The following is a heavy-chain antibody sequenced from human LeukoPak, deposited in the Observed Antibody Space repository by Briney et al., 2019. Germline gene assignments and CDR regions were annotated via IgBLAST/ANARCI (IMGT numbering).Heavy chain of an antibody. CDR1: GGSFSGYY. J-gene: IGHJ4*02. CDR3: ASLPGAAAGTGRFFYYFDY. D-gene: IGHD6-13*01. Sequence: PSETLSLTCAVYGGSFSGYYWSWIRQPPGKGLEWIGEINHSGSTNYNPSLKSRVTISVDTSKNQFSLKLSSVTAADTAVYYCASLPGAAAGTGRFFYYFDYWGQGTLVTVSS. V-gene: IGHV4-34*01. CDR2: INHSGST.